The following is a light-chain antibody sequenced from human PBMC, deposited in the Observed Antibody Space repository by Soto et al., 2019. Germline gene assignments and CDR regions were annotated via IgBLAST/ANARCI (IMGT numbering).Light chain of an antibody. Sequence: EIVLTQSPGTLSLSPGERATLSCRASQSIKNNFLAWYQQKPGQAPRLLIFGASSRSTGIPARFSGSGSGTDFTLTISSLEPEDFAVYYCQQRGTFGQGTKVDIK. V-gene: IGKV3-20*01. CDR1: QSIKNNF. CDR2: GAS. CDR3: QQRGT. J-gene: IGKJ1*01.